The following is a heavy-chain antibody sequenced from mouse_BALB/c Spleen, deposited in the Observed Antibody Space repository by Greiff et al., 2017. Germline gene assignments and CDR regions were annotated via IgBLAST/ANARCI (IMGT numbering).Heavy chain of an antibody. Sequence: QVQLQQPGAELVKPGASVKLSCKASGYTFTSYWMHWVKQRPGQGLEWIGEINPSNGRTNYNEKFKSKATLTVDKSSSTAYMQLSSLTSEDSAVYYCATYYGNSMDYWGQGTSVTVSS. D-gene: IGHD2-10*01. J-gene: IGHJ4*01. V-gene: IGHV1S81*02. CDR3: ATYYGNSMDY. CDR2: INPSNGRT. CDR1: GYTFTSYW.